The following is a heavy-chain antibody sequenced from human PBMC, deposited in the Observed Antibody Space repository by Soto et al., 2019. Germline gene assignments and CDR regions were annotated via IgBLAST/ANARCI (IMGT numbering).Heavy chain of an antibody. Sequence: SVKVSCKTSGYTFSDYGITWVRQAPGQPLGWLGWISLYSDGTNYAQKFQGRVSMTTDTSTTTAYMEMRSLRSDDTAVYYCARVVPGAEAWFGPWGQGTLVTVSS. J-gene: IGHJ5*02. CDR3: ARVVPGAEAWFGP. CDR1: GYTFSDYG. V-gene: IGHV1-18*01. D-gene: IGHD2-2*01. CDR2: ISLYSDGT.